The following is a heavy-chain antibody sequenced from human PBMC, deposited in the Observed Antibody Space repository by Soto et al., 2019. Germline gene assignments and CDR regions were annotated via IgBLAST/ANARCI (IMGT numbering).Heavy chain of an antibody. D-gene: IGHD3-10*01. CDR2: ISAYNGNT. V-gene: IGHV1-18*01. CDR3: ARKRITMVRGTEYNWFDP. Sequence: GASVKVSCKASGYTFTSYGISWVRQAPGQGLEWMGWISAYNGNTNYAQKLQGRVTMTTDTSTSTAYMELRSPRSDDTAVYYCARKRITMVRGTEYNWFDPWGQGTLVIVSS. J-gene: IGHJ5*02. CDR1: GYTFTSYG.